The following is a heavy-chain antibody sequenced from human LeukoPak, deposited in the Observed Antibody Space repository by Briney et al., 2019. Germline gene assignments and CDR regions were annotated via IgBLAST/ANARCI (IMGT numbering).Heavy chain of an antibody. D-gene: IGHD2-2*01. V-gene: IGHV3-11*04. CDR3: AREAAHLRYCSSTSCYHAFDI. CDR1: GFTFSDYY. Sequence: GGSLRLSCAASGFTFSDYYMSWIRQAPGKGLEWVSYISSSGSTIYYADSVKGRFTISRDNAKNSLYLQMNSLRAEDTAVYYCAREAAHLRYCSSTSCYHAFDIWGQGTMVTVSS. CDR2: ISSSGSTI. J-gene: IGHJ3*02.